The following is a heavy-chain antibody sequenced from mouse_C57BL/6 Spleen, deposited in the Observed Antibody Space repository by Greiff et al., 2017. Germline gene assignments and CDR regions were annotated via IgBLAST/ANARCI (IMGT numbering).Heavy chain of an antibody. CDR3: ARQNYDGYYAMDY. CDR2: IDPNSGGT. V-gene: IGHV1-72*01. J-gene: IGHJ4*01. CDR1: GYTFTSYW. D-gene: IGHD2-3*01. Sequence: QVQLKQPGAELVKPGASVKLSCKASGYTFTSYWMHWVKQRPGRGLEWIGRIDPNSGGTKYNEKFKSKATLTVDKPSSTAYMQLSSLTSEDSAVYYCARQNYDGYYAMDYWGQGTSVTVSS.